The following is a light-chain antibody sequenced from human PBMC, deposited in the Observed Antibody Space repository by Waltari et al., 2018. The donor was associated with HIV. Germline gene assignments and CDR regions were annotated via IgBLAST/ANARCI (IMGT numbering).Light chain of an antibody. Sequence: QSALTQPASVSGSPGQSITISCTATGGDIGVFESLSWYQQFPHKAPQLIIYGVTRRPSGVSHCFSGSKSGATASLTISWLRTEDEAEYYCSSFTLTKNLLFGGGTTLTVL. CDR1: GGDIGVFES. CDR2: GVT. CDR3: SSFTLTKNLL. J-gene: IGLJ3*02. V-gene: IGLV2-14*01.